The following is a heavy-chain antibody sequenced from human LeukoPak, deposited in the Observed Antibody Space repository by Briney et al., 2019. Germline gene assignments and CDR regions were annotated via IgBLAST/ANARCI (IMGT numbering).Heavy chain of an antibody. CDR2: ISGSGDDT. Sequence: PGGSLRLSCAASAFTFSSYAMSWVRQAPGKGLEWVSAISGSGDDTHYADSVKGRFTISRHNCKNTQYPQMPRVRAEDTAVYCCAKEVLGYFDLNWLDPWGQGTLVTVS. CDR1: AFTFSSYA. V-gene: IGHV3-23*01. D-gene: IGHD3-9*01. CDR3: AKEVLGYFDLNWLDP. J-gene: IGHJ5*02.